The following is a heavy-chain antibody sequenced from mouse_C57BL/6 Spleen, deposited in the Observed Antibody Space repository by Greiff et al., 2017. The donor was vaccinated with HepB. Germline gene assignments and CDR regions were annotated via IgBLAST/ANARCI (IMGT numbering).Heavy chain of an antibody. D-gene: IGHD2-5*01. V-gene: IGHV1-74*01. J-gene: IGHJ4*01. CDR2: IHPSDSDT. CDR1: GYTFTSYW. CDR3: AYYSNWNAMDY. Sequence: QVQLQQPGAELVKPGASVKVSCKASGYTFTSYWMHWVKQRPGQGLEWIGRIHPSDSDTNYNQKFKGKATLTVDKSYSTAYMQLSSLTSEDSAVYYCAYYSNWNAMDYWGQRTSVTVSS.